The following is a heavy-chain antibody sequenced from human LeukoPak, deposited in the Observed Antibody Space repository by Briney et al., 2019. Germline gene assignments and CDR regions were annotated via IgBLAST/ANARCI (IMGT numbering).Heavy chain of an antibody. CDR2: ISGSGGST. CDR1: GGTFSSYA. J-gene: IGHJ2*01. Sequence: GASVKVSCKASGGTFSSYAMSWVRQAPGKGLEWVSAISGSGGSTYYADSVKGRFTISRDNSKNTLYLQMNSLRAEDTAVYYCAKGVTGAPYWSFDLGGRAPLVTVPS. D-gene: IGHD5-18*01. CDR3: AKGVTGAPYWSFDL. V-gene: IGHV3-23*01.